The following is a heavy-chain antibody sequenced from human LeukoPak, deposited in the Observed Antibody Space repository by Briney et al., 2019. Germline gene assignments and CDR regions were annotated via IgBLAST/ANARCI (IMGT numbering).Heavy chain of an antibody. Sequence: GGSLRLSCAASGFTYSDYWMHWVRQVPGKGLVWVSRIDGDGRSTSYADSVKGRFTISRDTAKNTLYLQMNSLRVEDTAVYYCARERTTTVVRYGMDVWGQGTTVTVSS. CDR1: GFTYSDYW. CDR2: IDGDGRST. J-gene: IGHJ6*02. D-gene: IGHD4-23*01. CDR3: ARERTTTVVRYGMDV. V-gene: IGHV3-74*01.